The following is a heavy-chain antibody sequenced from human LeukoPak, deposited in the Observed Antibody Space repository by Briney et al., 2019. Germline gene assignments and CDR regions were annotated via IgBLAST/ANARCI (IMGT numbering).Heavy chain of an antibody. D-gene: IGHD6-19*01. V-gene: IGHV3-53*01. J-gene: IGHJ4*02. Sequence: GGSLRLSCAASGFTVSNTYMSRVRQAAGKGWEWVSTIFDAGRTTYGDSVKGRFTVSRDTYKNTLFLQMKSLRADDTAVYYCAGATKWLAHDFWGQGTLVTVSS. CDR1: GFTVSNTY. CDR2: IFDAGRT. CDR3: AGATKWLAHDF.